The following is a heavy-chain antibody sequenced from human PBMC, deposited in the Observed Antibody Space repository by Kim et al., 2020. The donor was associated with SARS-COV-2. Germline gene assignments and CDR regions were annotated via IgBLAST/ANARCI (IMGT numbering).Heavy chain of an antibody. CDR3: AISTAAAALDAFDI. CDR2: TRNKANSYTT. D-gene: IGHD6-25*01. Sequence: GGSLRLSCAASGFTFSDHYMDWVRQAPGKGLEWVGRTRNKANSYTTEYAASVKGRFTISRDDSKNSLYLQMNSLKTEDTAVYYCAISTAAAALDAFDIWGQGTMGTVSP. CDR1: GFTFSDHY. J-gene: IGHJ3*02. V-gene: IGHV3-72*01.